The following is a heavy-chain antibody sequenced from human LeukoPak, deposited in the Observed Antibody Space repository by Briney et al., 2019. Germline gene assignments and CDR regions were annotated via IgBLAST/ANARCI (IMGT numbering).Heavy chain of an antibody. V-gene: IGHV3-30*02. Sequence: GGSLRLSCAASGFTFSSYGMHWVRQAPGKGLEWVAFIRYDGSNKYHADSVKGRFTISRDNSKNTVVLQMNSLSVDDTAIYYCARQSLSASGLDYWGQGMLVTVSS. J-gene: IGHJ4*02. D-gene: IGHD2-8*02. CDR2: IRYDGSNK. CDR1: GFTFSSYG. CDR3: ARQSLSASGLDY.